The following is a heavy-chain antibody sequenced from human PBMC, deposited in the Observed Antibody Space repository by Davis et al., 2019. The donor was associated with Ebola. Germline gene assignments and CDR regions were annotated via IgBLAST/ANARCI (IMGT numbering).Heavy chain of an antibody. J-gene: IGHJ5*02. Sequence: SETLSPTCTVSGGSISSYYWSWIRQPPGKGLEWIGYTYYSGSTNYNPSLKSRVTISVDTSKNQFSLKLSSVTAADTAVYYCARHTTGYGDSWFDPWGQGTLVTVSS. D-gene: IGHD4-17*01. CDR2: TYYSGST. CDR1: GGSISSYY. V-gene: IGHV4-59*01. CDR3: ARHTTGYGDSWFDP.